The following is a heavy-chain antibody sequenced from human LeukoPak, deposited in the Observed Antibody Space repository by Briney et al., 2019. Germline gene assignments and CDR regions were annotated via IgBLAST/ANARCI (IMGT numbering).Heavy chain of an antibody. D-gene: IGHD5-24*01. Sequence: GRSLRLSCAASGFTVSSNYMSWVRQAPGKGLEWVSVIYSGGSTYYADSVKGRFTISRDNSKNTLYLQMNSLRAEDTAVYYCARGWREGSFDYWGQGTLVTVSS. CDR2: IYSGGST. V-gene: IGHV3-66*01. CDR1: GFTVSSNY. J-gene: IGHJ4*02. CDR3: ARGWREGSFDY.